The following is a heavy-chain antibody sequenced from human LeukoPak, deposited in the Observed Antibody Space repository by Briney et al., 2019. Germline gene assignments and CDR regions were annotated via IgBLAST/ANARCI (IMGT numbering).Heavy chain of an antibody. CDR1: GDSVSNYY. CDR2: FSHSGGT. Sequence: SETLSLTCTVSGDSVSNYYWIWLRQPPGKGLEWIGYFSHSGGTSYNPSLKSRVTISVDTSKNQFSLKLSSVTAADTAVYYCARVEWFGELSPFDIWGQGTMVTVSS. J-gene: IGHJ3*02. CDR3: ARVEWFGELSPFDI. D-gene: IGHD3-10*01. V-gene: IGHV4-59*02.